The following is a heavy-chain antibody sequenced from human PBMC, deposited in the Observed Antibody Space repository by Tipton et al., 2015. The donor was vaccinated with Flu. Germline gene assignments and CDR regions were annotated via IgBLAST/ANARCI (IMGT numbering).Heavy chain of an antibody. D-gene: IGHD2-15*01. CDR1: GFSFSTYW. CDR2: ITNDGRST. CDR3: ARALASGEAS. J-gene: IGHJ5*02. V-gene: IGHV3-74*01. Sequence: GSLRLSCAASGFSFSTYWMHWVRQAPGKGLICVARITNDGRSTNYADSVMGRFTVSRDNAENTLYLQMNSLRGEDTAFYYCARALASGEASWGQGTLVTVSS.